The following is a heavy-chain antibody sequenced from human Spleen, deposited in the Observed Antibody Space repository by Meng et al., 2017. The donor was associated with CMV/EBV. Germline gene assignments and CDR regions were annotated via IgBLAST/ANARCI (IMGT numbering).Heavy chain of an antibody. CDR1: GYTFTSYG. CDR3: ARAGRGGGYCGGDCYTGYAFDI. J-gene: IGHJ3*02. Sequence: ASVKVSCKASGYTFTSYGISWVRQAPGQGLEWMGWISAYNGNTNYAQKLQGRVTMTTDTSTSTAYMELSSLRSEDTAVYYCARAGRGGGYCGGDCYTGYAFDIWGQGTMVTVSS. V-gene: IGHV1-18*01. CDR2: ISAYNGNT. D-gene: IGHD2-21*01.